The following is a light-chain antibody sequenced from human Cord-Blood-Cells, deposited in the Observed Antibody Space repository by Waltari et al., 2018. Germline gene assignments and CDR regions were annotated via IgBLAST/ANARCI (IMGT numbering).Light chain of an antibody. CDR3: QQSYSTPWT. Sequence: DIQMTQSPSPLSASVGDRTTITSRASQSISSYLNWYQQKPGKAPKLLIYTASSLQSGVPSRFSGSGSGTDFTLTISSLQPEDVATYYCQQSYSTPWTFGQGTKVEIK. CDR2: TAS. J-gene: IGKJ1*01. V-gene: IGKV1-39*01. CDR1: QSISSY.